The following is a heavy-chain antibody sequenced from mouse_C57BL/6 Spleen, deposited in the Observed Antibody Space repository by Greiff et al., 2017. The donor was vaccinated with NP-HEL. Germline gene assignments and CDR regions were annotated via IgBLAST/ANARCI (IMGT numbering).Heavy chain of an antibody. CDR2: IDPETGGT. J-gene: IGHJ3*01. Sequence: QVQLQQSGAELVRPGASVTLSCKASGYTFTDYEMHWVKQTPVHGLEWIGAIDPETGGTAYNQKFKGKAILTADKSSSTAYMELRSLTSEDSAVYYCTRFYDGYSWFAYWGQGTLVTVSA. CDR3: TRFYDGYSWFAY. V-gene: IGHV1-15*01. D-gene: IGHD2-3*01. CDR1: GYTFTDYE.